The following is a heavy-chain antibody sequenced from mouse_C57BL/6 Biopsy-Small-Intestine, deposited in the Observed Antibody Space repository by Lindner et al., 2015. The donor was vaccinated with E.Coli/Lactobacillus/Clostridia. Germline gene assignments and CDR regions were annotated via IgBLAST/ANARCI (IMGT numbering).Heavy chain of an antibody. CDR1: AYRFISYY. Sequence: VQLQESGPELVRPGASVKISCKASAYRFISYYIHWVKQRPGQGLEWIGWIYPGSGDTKYNEKFKGKATLTADTSSSTAYMQLSSLTSEDSAVYYCARSGYGIALDYWGQGTSVTVSS. CDR3: ARSGYGIALDY. J-gene: IGHJ4*01. D-gene: IGHD3-2*02. CDR2: IYPGSGDT. V-gene: IGHV1-66*01.